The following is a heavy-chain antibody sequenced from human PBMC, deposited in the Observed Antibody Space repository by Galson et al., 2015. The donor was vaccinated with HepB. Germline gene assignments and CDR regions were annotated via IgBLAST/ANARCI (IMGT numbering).Heavy chain of an antibody. CDR3: ARDSSRYSSGWWWFDP. Sequence: SLRLSCAASGFTFSSYSMNWVRQAPGKGLGWVSSISSSSYIYYADSAKGRFTISRDNAKNSLYLQMNSLRAEDTAVYYCARDSSRYSSGWWWFDPWGQGTLVTVSS. V-gene: IGHV3-21*01. CDR1: GFTFSSYS. D-gene: IGHD6-19*01. J-gene: IGHJ5*02. CDR2: ISSSSYI.